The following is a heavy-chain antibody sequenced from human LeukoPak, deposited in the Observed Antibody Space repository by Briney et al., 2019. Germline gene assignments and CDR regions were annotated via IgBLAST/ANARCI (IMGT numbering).Heavy chain of an antibody. J-gene: IGHJ4*02. V-gene: IGHV3-23*01. CDR1: GFTFSICA. Sequence: PGGSLRLSCAASGFTSGFTFSICAMSWVRQTPGKGLEWVSVITGNSGDTYYADSVKGRFTISRDNSKNTLYLQMNSLRAEDTAVYYCAKGQTSESRFDYWGQGTLVTVSS. CDR2: ITGNSGDT. CDR3: AKGQTSESRFDY.